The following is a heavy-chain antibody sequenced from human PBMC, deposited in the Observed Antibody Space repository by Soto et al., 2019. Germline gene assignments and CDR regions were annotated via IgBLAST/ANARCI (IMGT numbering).Heavy chain of an antibody. J-gene: IGHJ3*02. CDR2: ITAAGGTT. V-gene: IGHV3-23*01. Sequence: GGSLRRSCAASGCTFTTYSMSWVRQAPGKWLEWVAHITAAGGTTYYADSVKVRFNISRDTSRNTLYLQMPRLRAAATPLYYCAKCMQAYWNYDAHHIWGQGTMVTVSS. CDR3: AKCMQAYWNYDAHHI. D-gene: IGHD1-7*01. CDR1: GCTFTTYS.